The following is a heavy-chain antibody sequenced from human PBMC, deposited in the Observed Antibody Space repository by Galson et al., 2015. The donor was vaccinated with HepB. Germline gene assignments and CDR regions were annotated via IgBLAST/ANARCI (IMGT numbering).Heavy chain of an antibody. CDR2: ISYDGSNK. CDR1: GFTFSSYG. Sequence: SLRLSCAASGFTFSSYGMHWVRQAPGKGLEWVAVISYDGSNKYYADPVKGRFTISRDNSKNTLYLQMNSLRAEDTAVYYCASPLIAVARAGLLDYWGQGTLVTVSS. J-gene: IGHJ4*02. D-gene: IGHD6-19*01. CDR3: ASPLIAVARAGLLDY. V-gene: IGHV3-30*03.